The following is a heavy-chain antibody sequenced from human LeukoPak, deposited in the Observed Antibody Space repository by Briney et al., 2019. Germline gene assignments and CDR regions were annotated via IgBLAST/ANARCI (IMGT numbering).Heavy chain of an antibody. CDR3: ARDSRGYPFI. Sequence: GGSLRLSCAASGFTFSSYSMNWVRQAPGKGLEWVSSISSSSSCIYYADSVKGRFTVSRDNAKNSLYLLMNNLRAEDTAVYYCARDSRGYPFIWGQGTLVTVSS. D-gene: IGHD5-12*01. CDR1: GFTFSSYS. CDR2: ISSSSSCI. J-gene: IGHJ4*02. V-gene: IGHV3-21*04.